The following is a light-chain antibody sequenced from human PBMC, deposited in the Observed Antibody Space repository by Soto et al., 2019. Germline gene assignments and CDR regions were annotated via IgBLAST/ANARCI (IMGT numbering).Light chain of an antibody. CDR1: QSVNRN. Sequence: DIQMTQSPSSLSASVGDRVTITCRASQSVNRNLHWYQQRPGKAPKLLISGASSLQSGVPSRFSGSGSGTDFTLTISNLQPEDFATYYCQQSLITQYSFGQGTKVDIK. J-gene: IGKJ2*03. V-gene: IGKV1-39*01. CDR2: GAS. CDR3: QQSLITQYS.